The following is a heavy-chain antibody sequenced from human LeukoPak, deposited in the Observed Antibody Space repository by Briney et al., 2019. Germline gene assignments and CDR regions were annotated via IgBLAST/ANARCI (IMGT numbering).Heavy chain of an antibody. D-gene: IGHD1-26*01. CDR1: GGSIRSYY. CDR2: IYYSGNT. CDR3: ARLNTIGGTYPHNDY. Sequence: PSETLSLTCTVSGGSIRSYYWSWIPQPPGRGLEYISYIYYSGNTNYNPALQSRVTISVDTSKNQFSLNLNSVTAADTAVYYCARLNTIGGTYPHNDYWGRGILVTVSS. J-gene: IGHJ4*02. V-gene: IGHV4-59*01.